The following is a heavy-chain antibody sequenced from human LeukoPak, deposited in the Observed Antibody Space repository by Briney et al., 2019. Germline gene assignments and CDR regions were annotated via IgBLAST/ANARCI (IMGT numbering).Heavy chain of an antibody. CDR3: ARVVAVAGRAFDI. V-gene: IGHV3-21*01. Sequence: GGSLRLSCGASGFTFSSYSMNWVRQAPGKGLEWVSSISSSSSYIYYADSVKGRFTISRDNAKSSLYLQMNSLRAEDTAVYYCARVVAVAGRAFDIWGQVTMVTVPS. CDR2: ISSSSSYI. CDR1: GFTFSSYS. J-gene: IGHJ3*02. D-gene: IGHD6-19*01.